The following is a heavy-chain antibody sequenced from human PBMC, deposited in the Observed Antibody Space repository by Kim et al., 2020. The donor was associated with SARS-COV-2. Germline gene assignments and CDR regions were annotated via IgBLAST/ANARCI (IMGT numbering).Heavy chain of an antibody. CDR2: VHHSGGT. V-gene: IGHV4-34*01. D-gene: IGHD3-3*01. J-gene: IGHJ4*02. CDR3: PRGGLRFSFHY. CDR1: GGSFSGYY. Sequence: SETLSLTCAVSGGSFSGYYWSWIRQPPGKGLEWIGEVHHSGGTAYNPSLKIQVDILVDTSKNQFPFRLSPVTAAATAAYYCPRGGLRFSFHYWCQGSLVT.